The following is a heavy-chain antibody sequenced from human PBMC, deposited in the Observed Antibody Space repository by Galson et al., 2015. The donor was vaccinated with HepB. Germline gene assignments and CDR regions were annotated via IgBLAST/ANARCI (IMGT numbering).Heavy chain of an antibody. CDR1: GGSISSSSYY. CDR2: IYYSGST. J-gene: IGHJ3*02. CDR3: ARAPTPRRIAARSAFDI. V-gene: IGHV4-39*07. Sequence: ETLSLTCTVSGGSISSSSYYWGWIRQPPGKGLEWIGSIYYSGSTYYNPSLKSRVTISVDTSKNQFSLKLSSVTAADTAVYYCARAPTPRRIAARSAFDIWGQGTMVTVSS. D-gene: IGHD6-6*01.